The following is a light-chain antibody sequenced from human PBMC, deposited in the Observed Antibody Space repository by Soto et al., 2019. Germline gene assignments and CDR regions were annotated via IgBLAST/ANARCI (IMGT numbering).Light chain of an antibody. Sequence: DIQMTQSPSTLSASVGDRVTITCRASQSISGWLAWYQQKPGEAPKLLIYKASSLESGVPSRFSGSGSGIECSLAISSLQPDDFATYYCLQYNGYPWTFGQGTKVEIK. V-gene: IGKV1-5*03. CDR1: QSISGW. J-gene: IGKJ1*01. CDR3: LQYNGYPWT. CDR2: KAS.